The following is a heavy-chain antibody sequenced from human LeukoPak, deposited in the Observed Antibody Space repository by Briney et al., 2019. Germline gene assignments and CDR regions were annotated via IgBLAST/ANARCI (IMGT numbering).Heavy chain of an antibody. Sequence: GGYLRLSCVVSGFSFGSYPMSWVRQAPGKGLEWVSVISETGDVTHYADSMKGRFTISRDNIKNTLNLQMNSLRAEDTAIYYCARDSSHYLGSSDYWGQGTLVTVSS. CDR3: ARDSSHYLGSSDY. J-gene: IGHJ4*02. CDR2: ISETGDVT. V-gene: IGHV3-23*01. D-gene: IGHD6-6*01. CDR1: GFSFGSYP.